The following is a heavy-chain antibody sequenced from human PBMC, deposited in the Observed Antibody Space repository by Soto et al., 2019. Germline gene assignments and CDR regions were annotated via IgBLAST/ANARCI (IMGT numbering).Heavy chain of an antibody. CDR1: GYTFTSYG. V-gene: IGHV1-18*01. D-gene: IGHD3-10*01. Sequence: QVPLVQSGAEVKKPGASVKVSCKASGYTFTSYGISWVRQAPGQGLEWMGWISAYNGNTNYAQKLQGRVTMTTDTSTSTAYMELRSLRSDDTAVYYCARLLPSRVRGGEIDYWGQGTLVTVSS. J-gene: IGHJ4*02. CDR2: ISAYNGNT. CDR3: ARLLPSRVRGGEIDY.